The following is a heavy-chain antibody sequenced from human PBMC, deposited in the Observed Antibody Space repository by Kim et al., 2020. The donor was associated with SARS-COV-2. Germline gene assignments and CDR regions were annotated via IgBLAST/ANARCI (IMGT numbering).Heavy chain of an antibody. D-gene: IGHD2-2*01. CDR1: GFTFSSYA. J-gene: IGHJ4*02. CDR3: ARDRPAAPADY. Sequence: GGSLRLSCAASGFTFSSYAMHWVRQAPGKGLEWVAVISYDGSNKYYADSVKGRFTISRDNSKNTLYLQMNSLRAEDTAVYYCARDRPAAPADYWGQGTLV. CDR2: ISYDGSNK. V-gene: IGHV3-30-3*01.